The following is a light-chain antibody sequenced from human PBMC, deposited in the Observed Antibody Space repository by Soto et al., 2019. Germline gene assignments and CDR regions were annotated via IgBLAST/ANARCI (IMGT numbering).Light chain of an antibody. CDR3: QTWGSGIVV. Sequence: QLVLTQSPSASASVRASVKLTCTMSSGQSNYAIAWHQQQSEKGPRYLMKLNSDGSHSKGDGIPDRFSGSSSGAERYLTISSLQSEDEADYYCQTWGSGIVVFGGGTKLTVL. CDR1: SGQSNYA. J-gene: IGLJ2*01. V-gene: IGLV4-69*01. CDR2: LNSDGSH.